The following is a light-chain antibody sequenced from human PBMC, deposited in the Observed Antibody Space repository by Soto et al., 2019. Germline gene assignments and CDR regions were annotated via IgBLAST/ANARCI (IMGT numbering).Light chain of an antibody. CDR2: EVT. CDR1: SSDIGAYDY. Sequence: QSVLTQPASVSGSPGQSITIYCTGTSSDIGAYDYVSWYQQYPGRVRKLLIHEVTNRPSGVSDRFSGSKSGNTASLTISGLQTEDEADYYCSSHAGSSAFYVFGTGTKVTVL. CDR3: SSHAGSSAFYV. V-gene: IGLV2-14*01. J-gene: IGLJ1*01.